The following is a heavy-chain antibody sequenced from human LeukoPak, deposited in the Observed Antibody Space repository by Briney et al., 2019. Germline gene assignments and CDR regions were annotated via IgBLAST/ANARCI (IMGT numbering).Heavy chain of an antibody. J-gene: IGHJ4*02. CDR1: GGSFSGYY. V-gene: IGHV4-34*01. D-gene: IGHD6-13*01. CDR3: ARGIAAAVFDA. CDR2: INHSGST. Sequence: SETLSLTCAVSGGSFSGYYWSWIRQPPGKGLEWIGEINHSGSTNYNPSLKSRVTTSVDTSKNQFSLKLSSVTAADTAVYYCARGIAAAVFDAWGQGTLVTVSS.